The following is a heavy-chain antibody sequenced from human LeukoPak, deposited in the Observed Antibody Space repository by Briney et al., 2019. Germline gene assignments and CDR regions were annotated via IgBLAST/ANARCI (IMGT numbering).Heavy chain of an antibody. CDR1: GYTFTIYD. D-gene: IGHD3-3*01. J-gene: IGHJ6*02. Sequence: ASVKVSCTASGYTFTIYDINWVRQAPGQGLEWVGWMNPNNGGTVYSRKFQGRVTMTRDTSTGTSYIELNSLRSEDTAVYYCARGAIFGVTPRGYGMDVWGQGTTVTVSS. V-gene: IGHV1-8*01. CDR2: MNPNNGGT. CDR3: ARGAIFGVTPRGYGMDV.